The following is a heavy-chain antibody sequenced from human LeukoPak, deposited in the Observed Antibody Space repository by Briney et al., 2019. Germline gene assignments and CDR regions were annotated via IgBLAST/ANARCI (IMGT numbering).Heavy chain of an antibody. CDR2: TYYSGST. CDR1: GGSISSGDYY. CDR3: ARPYYYDSRIDP. J-gene: IGHJ5*02. Sequence: SETLSLTCTVSGGSISSGDYYWSWIRQPPGKGLEWIAYTYYSGSTYYNPSLKSRVTMSADTSKNQLSLKLSSVTAADTAVYYCARPYYYDSRIDPWGQGILVTVSS. V-gene: IGHV4-30-4*01. D-gene: IGHD3-22*01.